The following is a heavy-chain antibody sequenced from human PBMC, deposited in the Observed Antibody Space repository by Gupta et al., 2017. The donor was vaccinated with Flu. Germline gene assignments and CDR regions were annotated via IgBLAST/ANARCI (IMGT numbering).Heavy chain of an antibody. CDR3: ASRYDFWSGYADYYGMDV. J-gene: IGHJ6*02. CDR2: ISSSSNYI. D-gene: IGHD3-3*01. Sequence: VRQAPGKGLEWVSSISSSSNYIYYADSVKGRFTISRDNAKNSLFLQMNSLRAEDTAVYYCASRYDFWSGYADYYGMDVWGQGTTVTVS. V-gene: IGHV3-21*01.